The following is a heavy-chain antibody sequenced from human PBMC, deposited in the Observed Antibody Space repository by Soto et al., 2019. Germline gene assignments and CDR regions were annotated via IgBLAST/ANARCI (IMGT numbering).Heavy chain of an antibody. J-gene: IGHJ6*02. CDR3: ARDTRYYGMDV. CDR2: IYHSGST. CDR1: GGSISSGGYS. Sequence: SETLSLTCAVSGGSISSGGYSWSWIRQPPGKGLEWIGYIYHSGSTYYNPSLKSRVTISVDRSKNQFSLKLSSVTAADTAVYYCARDTRYYGMDVWGQGTTVTVSS. V-gene: IGHV4-30-2*01. D-gene: IGHD2-2*01.